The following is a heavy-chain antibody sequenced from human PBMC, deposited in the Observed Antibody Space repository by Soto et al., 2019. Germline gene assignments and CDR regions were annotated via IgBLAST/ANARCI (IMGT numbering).Heavy chain of an antibody. D-gene: IGHD2-21*01. CDR3: ARGRDSGLYYYDY. V-gene: IGHV3-13*01. CDR2: ISTAGNT. Sequence: GGSLRLSCAASGFTFSNYDMHWVRQATGKGLEWVSTISTAGNTYSPGSVKGRFTISRENAKNSLYLQMNSLRVDDTAVYYCARGRDSGLYYYDYWGQGTLVTVSS. J-gene: IGHJ4*02. CDR1: GFTFSNYD.